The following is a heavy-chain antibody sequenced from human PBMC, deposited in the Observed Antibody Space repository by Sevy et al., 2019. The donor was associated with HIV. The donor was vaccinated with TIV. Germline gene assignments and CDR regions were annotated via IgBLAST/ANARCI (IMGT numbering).Heavy chain of an antibody. Sequence: GGSLRLSCAASGFSVSGIYMSWVRQAPGKGLEWVSVLYVGGSTYYADSVKGRFTISRDNSKNTLYLEMSSLRAEDTAIYYCARGGYDSTGYYIYDSFDIWGQGTMVTVSS. CDR1: GFSVSGIY. CDR2: LYVGGST. V-gene: IGHV3-53*01. CDR3: ARGGYDSTGYYIYDSFDI. D-gene: IGHD3-22*01. J-gene: IGHJ3*02.